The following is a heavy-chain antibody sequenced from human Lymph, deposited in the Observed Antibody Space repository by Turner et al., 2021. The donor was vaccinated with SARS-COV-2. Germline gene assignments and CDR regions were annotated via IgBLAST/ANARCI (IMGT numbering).Heavy chain of an antibody. J-gene: IGHJ3*02. D-gene: IGHD3-22*01. CDR2: INPNSGGT. Sequence: QVQLVQSGAEVKKRGASVKVSCKASGYTFTDYYMHWVRQAPGQGLEWMGWINPNSGGTDYAQKFQGRVTVTRDASFNTAYMELTRLRSDDTAVYYCARGGLYYYDSSAYYNDAFDIWGQGTMVTVSS. V-gene: IGHV1-2*02. CDR1: GYTFTDYY. CDR3: ARGGLYYYDSSAYYNDAFDI.